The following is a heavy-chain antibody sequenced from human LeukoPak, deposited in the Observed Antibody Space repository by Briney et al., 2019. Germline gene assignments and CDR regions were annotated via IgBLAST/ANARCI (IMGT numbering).Heavy chain of an antibody. CDR3: VKESDEYSSSSSVY. Sequence: GRSLRLSCAASGFTFNNYGMQWVRQAPGKGLEWVAVISYTGNTKYYVDSVKGRFTISRDNSKNTLYLQMNSLRAEDTAVYYCVKESDEYSSSSSVYWGQGTLVTVSS. CDR1: GFTFNNYG. J-gene: IGHJ4*02. D-gene: IGHD6-6*01. V-gene: IGHV3-30*18. CDR2: ISYTGNTK.